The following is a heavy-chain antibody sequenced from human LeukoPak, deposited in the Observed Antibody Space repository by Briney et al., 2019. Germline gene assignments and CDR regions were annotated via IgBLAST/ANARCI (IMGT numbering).Heavy chain of an antibody. D-gene: IGHD2-2*01. CDR1: GYSFTSYW. Sequence: GESLKISCKGSGYSFTSYWIGWVRQMPGKGLEWMGIIYLGDSDTRYSPSFQGQVTISADKSISTAYLQWSSLKASDTAMYYCARLRYCSSTSCYPNWFDYWGQETLVTVSS. V-gene: IGHV5-51*01. J-gene: IGHJ5*01. CDR2: IYLGDSDT. CDR3: ARLRYCSSTSCYPNWFDY.